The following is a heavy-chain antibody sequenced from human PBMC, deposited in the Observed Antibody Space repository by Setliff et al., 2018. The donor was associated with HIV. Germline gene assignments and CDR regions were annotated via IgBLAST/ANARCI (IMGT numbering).Heavy chain of an antibody. J-gene: IGHJ3*02. CDR3: AKDIGYYDSSVYFSPLNGFDI. CDR2: MSGSGST. D-gene: IGHD3-22*01. CDR1: GFTFGNYA. V-gene: IGHV3-23*01. Sequence: PGESLKISCEASGFTFGNYAMSWVRQAPGKGLEWVAAMSGSGSTYYADSVKGSFTISRDNSKNTLYLQMSSLRADDTAVYYCAKDIGYYDSSVYFSPLNGFDIWGQGTMVTVSS.